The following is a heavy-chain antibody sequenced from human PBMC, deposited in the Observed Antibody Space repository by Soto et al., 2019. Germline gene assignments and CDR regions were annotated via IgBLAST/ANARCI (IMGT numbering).Heavy chain of an antibody. CDR3: ARYSSGWYYFDY. Sequence: SETLSLTCTVSGCSISSYYWSWIRQPPGKGLEWVGYIYYSGSTNYNASFKSRVTISVDTSKNQFTLKLSSVTAADTAVYYSARYSSGWYYFDYWGQGTLVTVSS. J-gene: IGHJ4*02. V-gene: IGHV4-59*01. CDR1: GCSISSYY. CDR2: IYYSGST. D-gene: IGHD6-19*01.